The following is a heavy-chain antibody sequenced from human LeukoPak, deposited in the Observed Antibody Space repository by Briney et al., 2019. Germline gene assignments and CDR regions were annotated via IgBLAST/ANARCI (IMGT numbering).Heavy chain of an antibody. CDR1: GFTFDDYA. J-gene: IGHJ4*02. Sequence: GGSLRLSCAASGFTFDDYAMHWVRQAPGKGLEWVSLISGDGGSTYYADSVKGRFTISRDNSKNSLYLQMNSLRTEDTALYYSAKQSVRYCSSTSCYFFDYWGQGTLVTVSS. V-gene: IGHV3-43*02. D-gene: IGHD2-2*01. CDR2: ISGDGGST. CDR3: AKQSVRYCSSTSCYFFDY.